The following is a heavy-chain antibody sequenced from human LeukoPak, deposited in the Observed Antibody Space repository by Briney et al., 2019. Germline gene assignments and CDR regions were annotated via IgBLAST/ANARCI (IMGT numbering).Heavy chain of an antibody. D-gene: IGHD6-19*01. J-gene: IGHJ6*02. V-gene: IGHV4-39*07. CDR2: IYYSGST. CDR3: ARGGSSGWYWDYYYYGMDV. Sequence: SETLSLTCTVSGGSISSSSYYWGWIRQPPGKGLEWIGSIYYSGSTYYNPSLKSRVTISVDTSKNQFSLKLSSVTAADTAVYYCARGGSSGWYWDYYYYGMDVWGQGTTVTVSS. CDR1: GGSISSSSYY.